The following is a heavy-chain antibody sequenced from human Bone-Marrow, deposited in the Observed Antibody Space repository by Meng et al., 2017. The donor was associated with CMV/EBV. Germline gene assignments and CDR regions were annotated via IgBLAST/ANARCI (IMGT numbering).Heavy chain of an antibody. V-gene: IGHV3-30*19. CDR1: GFPFNGYV. CDR2: ISYDGSNK. D-gene: IGHD6-13*01. J-gene: IGHJ6*02. Sequence: GGSLRLSCATSGFPFNGYVMHWVRQAPGKGLEWVAVISYDGSNKYYADSVKGRFTISRDNSKNTLYLQMNSLRAEDTAVYYCARDALPPQPGYYYGMDVWGQGTTVTVSS. CDR3: ARDALPPQPGYYYGMDV.